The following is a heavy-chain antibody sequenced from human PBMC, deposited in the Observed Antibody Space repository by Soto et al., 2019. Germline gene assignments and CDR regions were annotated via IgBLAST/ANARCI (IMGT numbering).Heavy chain of an antibody. D-gene: IGHD5-12*01. CDR3: ARTGYQYYYYYMDV. V-gene: IGHV4-39*01. CDR1: GGSISSSSYY. J-gene: IGHJ6*03. Sequence: SETLSLTCTVSGGSISSSSYYWGWIRQPPGKGLEWIGSIYYSGSTYYNPSLKSRVTISVDTSKNQFSLKLSSVTAADTAVYYCARTGYQYYYYYMDVWGKGTTVTVSS. CDR2: IYYSGST.